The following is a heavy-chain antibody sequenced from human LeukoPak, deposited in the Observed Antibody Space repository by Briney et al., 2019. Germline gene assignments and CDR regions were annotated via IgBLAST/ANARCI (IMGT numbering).Heavy chain of an antibody. CDR3: ARQGPYSSGWLNYYYYYGMDV. V-gene: IGHV4-61*08. CDR1: GGSISSGGFS. CDR2: IYYSGST. J-gene: IGHJ6*02. Sequence: PSETLSLTCGVSGGSISSGGFSWSWIRQPPGKGLEWIGYIYYSGSTNYNPSLKSRVTISVDTSKNQFSLKLSSVTAADTAVYYCARQGPYSSGWLNYYYYYGMDVWGQGTTVTVSS. D-gene: IGHD6-19*01.